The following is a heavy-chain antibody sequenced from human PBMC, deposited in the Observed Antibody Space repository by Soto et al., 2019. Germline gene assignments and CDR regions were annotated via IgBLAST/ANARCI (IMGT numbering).Heavy chain of an antibody. V-gene: IGHV3-23*01. CDR1: GFTFSSYA. D-gene: IGHD6-13*01. CDR3: AKALSSSWYYFDY. CDR2: ISGSGGIT. J-gene: IGHJ4*02. Sequence: GGSLRLSCAASGFTFSSYAMSCVRHAPWKGLEWVSAISGSGGITYYADSVKGRFTISRDNSKNTLYLQMNSLRAEDTAVYYCAKALSSSWYYFDYPGQGTLVTGSS.